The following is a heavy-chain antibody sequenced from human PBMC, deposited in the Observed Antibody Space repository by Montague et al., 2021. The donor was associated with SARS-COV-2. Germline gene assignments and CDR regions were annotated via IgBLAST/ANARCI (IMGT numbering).Heavy chain of an antibody. CDR1: GFSLSTSGVG. CDR3: AHRQNSGWWGDWFDP. J-gene: IGHJ5*02. Sequence: PALVKSTQTLTLTRTFSGFSLSTSGVGVGWIRQPPGKALEWLALIYWDDYNRYSPSLKSRLTITKDTSKNQVVLTMTNMDPVDTATYYCAHRQNSGWWGDWFDPWGQGTLVTVSS. D-gene: IGHD6-19*01. V-gene: IGHV2-5*02. CDR2: IYWDDYN.